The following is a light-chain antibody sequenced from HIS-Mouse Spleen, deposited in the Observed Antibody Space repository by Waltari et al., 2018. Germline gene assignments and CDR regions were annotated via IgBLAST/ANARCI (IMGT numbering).Light chain of an antibody. CDR1: RSDVGGSNH. CDR2: EVS. Sequence: QSALTQPASGSGSPGQSITISCPGTRSDVGGSNHFPWYQQHPGKAPKLMIYEVSNRPSGVSNRFSGSKSGNTASLTISGLQAEDEADYYCSSYTSSSTYYVFGTGTKVTVL. J-gene: IGLJ1*01. CDR3: SSYTSSSTYYV. V-gene: IGLV2-14*01.